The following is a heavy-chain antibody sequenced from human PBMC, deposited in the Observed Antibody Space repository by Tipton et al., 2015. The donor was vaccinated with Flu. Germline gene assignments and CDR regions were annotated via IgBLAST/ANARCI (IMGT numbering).Heavy chain of an antibody. J-gene: IGHJ4*02. CDR3: AKGSYRSGWYVPLDY. V-gene: IGHV3-23*01. D-gene: IGHD6-19*01. CDR1: GFTFSSYA. CDR2: ITNTGGHT. Sequence: SLRLSCAASGFTFSSYAMTWVRQAPGKGLEWVSSITNTGGHTFYTDPVKGRFTISRDNSKDTLYLQMNSLRAEDTALYFCAKGSYRSGWYVPLDYWGQGTLVTVSS.